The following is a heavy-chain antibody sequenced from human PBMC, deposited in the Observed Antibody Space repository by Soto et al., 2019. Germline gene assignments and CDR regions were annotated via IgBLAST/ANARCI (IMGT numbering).Heavy chain of an antibody. J-gene: IGHJ4*02. Sequence: QVQLVESGGGLVKPGGSLRLSCAAAGFTFSDYQMSWIRQAPGKGLKWLSYISSSGSSMFYADSVRGRFTISRDNAKNSLYLQMNSLRAEDTAVYYCAAQSPDDFSALDYWGQGSLVTVSS. CDR3: AAQSPDDFSALDY. D-gene: IGHD3-3*01. CDR2: ISSSGSSM. CDR1: GFTFSDYQ. V-gene: IGHV3-11*01.